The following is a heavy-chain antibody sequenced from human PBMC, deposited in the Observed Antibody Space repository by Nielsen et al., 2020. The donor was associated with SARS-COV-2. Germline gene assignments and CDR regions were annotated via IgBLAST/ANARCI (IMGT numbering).Heavy chain of an antibody. CDR3: AREWGYSVSGYDPYFDY. Sequence: ASVKVSCKASGYTFTSYGISWVRQAPGQGLEWMGWINPTTGGTNDAQKFQGRVTLTRDTATSTAYMELRSLRSDDTAVYYCAREWGYSVSGYDPYFDYWGQGTLVTVSS. J-gene: IGHJ4*02. V-gene: IGHV1-18*04. D-gene: IGHD5-12*01. CDR2: INPTTGGT. CDR1: GYTFTSYG.